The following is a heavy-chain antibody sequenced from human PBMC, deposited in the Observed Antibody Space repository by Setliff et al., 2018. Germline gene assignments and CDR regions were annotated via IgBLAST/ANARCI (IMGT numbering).Heavy chain of an antibody. D-gene: IGHD2-15*01. Sequence: KASETLSLTCTVSGGSSSSHYWSWIRQPPGRGLEWIGYIHYSGTTNYNPSLKSRVTLSLDTAKNQFSLELRAVTAADTALYYCARENGYCSGGACYFMFDYWGQGTLVT. J-gene: IGHJ4*02. V-gene: IGHV4-59*11. CDR1: GGSSSSHY. CDR3: ARENGYCSGGACYFMFDY. CDR2: IHYSGTT.